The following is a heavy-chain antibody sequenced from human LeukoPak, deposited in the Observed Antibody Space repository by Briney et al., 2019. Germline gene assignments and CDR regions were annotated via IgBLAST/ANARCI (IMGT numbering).Heavy chain of an antibody. Sequence: SETLSLTCAVYGGSFSGYYWSWIRQPPGKGLEWIGEINHSGSTNYNPSLKSRVTISVDTSKNQFSLKLSSVTAADTAVYYCARVTQYSSSWYNWFDPWGQGTLVTVSS. J-gene: IGHJ5*02. CDR1: GGSFSGYY. V-gene: IGHV4-34*01. D-gene: IGHD6-13*01. CDR2: INHSGST. CDR3: ARVTQYSSSWYNWFDP.